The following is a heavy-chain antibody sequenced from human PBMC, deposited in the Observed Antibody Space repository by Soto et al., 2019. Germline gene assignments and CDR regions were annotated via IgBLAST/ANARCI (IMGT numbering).Heavy chain of an antibody. CDR1: GFTFSSYG. CDR2: ISYDGSNK. Sequence: PGGSLRLSCAASGFTFSSYGMHWVRQAPGKGLEWVAVISYDGSNKYYAHSVKGRFTISRDNSKNTLYLQMNSLRAEDTAVYYCAKGGNWNYLRWFDPWGQGTLVTVSS. D-gene: IGHD1-7*01. V-gene: IGHV3-30*18. J-gene: IGHJ5*02. CDR3: AKGGNWNYLRWFDP.